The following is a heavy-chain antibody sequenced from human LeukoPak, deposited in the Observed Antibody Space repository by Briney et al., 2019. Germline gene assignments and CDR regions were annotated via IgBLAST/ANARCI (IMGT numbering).Heavy chain of an antibody. CDR1: GFTFSSYA. CDR2: ISGSGGST. Sequence: GGSLRLSCAASGFTFSSYAMSWVRQAPGKGLEWVSAISGSGGSTYYADSVKGRFTISRDNSKNTLYLQMNSLRAEDTAVYYCAKPENTSPVAAAAPGYWGQGTLVTVSS. J-gene: IGHJ4*02. D-gene: IGHD6-13*01. CDR3: AKPENTSPVAAAAPGY. V-gene: IGHV3-23*01.